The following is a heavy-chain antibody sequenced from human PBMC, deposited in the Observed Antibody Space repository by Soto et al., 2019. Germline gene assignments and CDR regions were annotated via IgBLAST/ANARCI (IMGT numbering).Heavy chain of an antibody. J-gene: IGHJ4*02. D-gene: IGHD3-10*01. V-gene: IGHV1-18*01. Sequence: ASVKVSCKASGYTFTSYGISWVRQAPGQGLEWMGWISAYNGNTNYAQKLQGRVTMTTDTSTSTAYMELRSLRSDDTAVYYCARVGSNYGSGSYYHDYRGQGTLVTVSS. CDR1: GYTFTSYG. CDR2: ISAYNGNT. CDR3: ARVGSNYGSGSYYHDY.